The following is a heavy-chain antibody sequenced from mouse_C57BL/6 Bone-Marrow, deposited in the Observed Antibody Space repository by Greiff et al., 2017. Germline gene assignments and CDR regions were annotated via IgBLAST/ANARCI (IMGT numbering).Heavy chain of an antibody. J-gene: IGHJ4*01. V-gene: IGHV5-17*01. D-gene: IGHD1-1*01. CDR2: ISSGSSTI. CDR1: GFTFSDYG. Sequence: EVNVVESGGGLVKPGGSLKLSCAASGFTFSDYGMHWVRQAPEKGLEWVAYISSGSSTIYYADTVKGRFTISRDNAKNTLFLQMTSLRSEDTAMYYCARPGGGTTVRSYAMDYWGQGTSVTVSS. CDR3: ARPGGGTTVRSYAMDY.